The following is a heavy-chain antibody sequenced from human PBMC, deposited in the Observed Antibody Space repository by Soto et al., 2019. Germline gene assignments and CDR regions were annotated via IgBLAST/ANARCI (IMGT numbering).Heavy chain of an antibody. J-gene: IGHJ4*02. V-gene: IGHV4-4*02. CDR3: ASRDPGTSVDY. Sequence: PSETLSLTCAVSGGSFTSNNWWTWVRQPPGQGLEWIGEIYRTGSTNYNPSLKSRVTTSLDKSEKQISLKVTSLTAADTAVYYCASRDPGTSVDYWGQGTLVTVSS. CDR2: IYRTGST. CDR1: GGSFTSNNW. D-gene: IGHD1-7*01.